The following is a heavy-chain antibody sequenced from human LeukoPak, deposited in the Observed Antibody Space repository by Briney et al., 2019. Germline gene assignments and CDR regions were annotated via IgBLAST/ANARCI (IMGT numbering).Heavy chain of an antibody. D-gene: IGHD3-22*01. CDR2: INHSGST. Sequence: SETLSLTCAVYGGSFSGYYWSWIRQPPGKGLEWIGEINHSGSTYYNPSLKSRVTISVDRSKNQFSLKLSSVTAADTAVYYCARAWGYYDSFDYWGQGTLVTVSS. CDR3: ARAWGYYDSFDY. V-gene: IGHV4-34*01. J-gene: IGHJ4*02. CDR1: GGSFSGYY.